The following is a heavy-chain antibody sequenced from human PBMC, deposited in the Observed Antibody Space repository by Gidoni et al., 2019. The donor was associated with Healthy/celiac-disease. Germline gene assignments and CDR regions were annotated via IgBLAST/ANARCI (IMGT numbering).Heavy chain of an antibody. J-gene: IGHJ4*02. Sequence: QVQLQESGPGLVKPSETLSPTCTVSGGPISSYYWSWILQPPGKGLEWNGYIYYSVRTNYHPSLKSRVTISVDTSKNQFSLKLSSVTAADTAVYYCARGRRGFRESYFDYWGQGTLVTVSS. CDR2: IYYSVRT. D-gene: IGHD3-10*01. CDR3: ARGRRGFRESYFDY. V-gene: IGHV4-59*01. CDR1: GGPISSYY.